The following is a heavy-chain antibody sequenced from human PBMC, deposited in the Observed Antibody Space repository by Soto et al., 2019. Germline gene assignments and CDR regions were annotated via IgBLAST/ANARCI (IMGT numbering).Heavy chain of an antibody. D-gene: IGHD2-21*01. J-gene: IGHJ5*02. Sequence: QLQLQESGSGLVKPSQTLSLTCTVSGGSISSGGYSWSWIRQPPGKGLEWIGSIYHSGSTYYNPSLKRRVTISVDSSKNQFSLNLSSVTAADSAVYYCAGVRGPFCGGECYPPTPNWFDPWGQGTLVTVSS. V-gene: IGHV4-30-2*01. CDR2: IYHSGST. CDR1: GGSISSGGYS. CDR3: AGVRGPFCGGECYPPTPNWFDP.